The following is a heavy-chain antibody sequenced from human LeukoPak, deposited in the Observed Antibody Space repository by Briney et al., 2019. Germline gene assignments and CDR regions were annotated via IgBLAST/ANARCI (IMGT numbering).Heavy chain of an antibody. D-gene: IGHD6-19*01. CDR1: GFTFSIYS. Sequence: GGSLRLSCAASGFTFSIYSMNWVRQAPGKGLEWVSYISSSSITIYYTDSVKGRFTISRDNAKNSLYLQMNSLRAEDTAVYYCARGSAVAGTWETWGQGTLVTVSS. CDR2: ISSSSITI. V-gene: IGHV3-48*04. CDR3: ARGSAVAGTWET. J-gene: IGHJ5*02.